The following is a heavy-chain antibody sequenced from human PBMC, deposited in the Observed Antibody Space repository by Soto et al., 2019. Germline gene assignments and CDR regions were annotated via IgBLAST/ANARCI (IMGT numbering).Heavy chain of an antibody. CDR1: GFTFSSYS. D-gene: IGHD6-13*01. CDR3: ARWTDRTRLGSSWNYYGMDV. CDR2: ISSSSSYI. Sequence: GSLRLSCAASGFTFSSYSMNWVRQAPGKGLEWVSSISSSSSYIYYADSVKGRFTISRDNAKNSLYLQMNSLRAEDTAVYYCARWTDRTRLGSSWNYYGMDVWGQGTTVTVSS. V-gene: IGHV3-21*01. J-gene: IGHJ6*02.